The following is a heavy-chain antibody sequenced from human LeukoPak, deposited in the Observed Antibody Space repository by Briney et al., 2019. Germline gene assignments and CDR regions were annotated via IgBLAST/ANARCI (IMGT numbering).Heavy chain of an antibody. D-gene: IGHD3-3*01. CDR2: IIPIFGTA. Sequence: ASVKVSCKASGGTFISYAISWVRQAPGQGREWMGGIIPIFGTANYAQKFQGRVTITTDESTSTAYMELSSLRSEDTAVYYCARDVQGITIFGVATGWFDLWGQGTLVTVSS. CDR1: GGTFISYA. CDR3: ARDVQGITIFGVATGWFDL. J-gene: IGHJ5*02. V-gene: IGHV1-69*05.